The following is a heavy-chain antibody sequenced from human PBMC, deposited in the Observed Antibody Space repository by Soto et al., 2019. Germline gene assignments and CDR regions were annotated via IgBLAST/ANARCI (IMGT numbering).Heavy chain of an antibody. CDR2: ISFSGNTI. V-gene: IGHV3-48*02. D-gene: IGHD5-18*01. CDR1: GFTFDDYG. Sequence: VQLVESGGGLVQPGGSLRLSCAASGFTFDDYGMNWVRQAPGKRLEWVSFISFSGNTIYYADSVRGRFTISRDNAKSTLFLQMNSLRDDDAATYYCARRLDPLQYSDYWGRGTLVTVSS. J-gene: IGHJ4*02. CDR3: ARRLDPLQYSDY.